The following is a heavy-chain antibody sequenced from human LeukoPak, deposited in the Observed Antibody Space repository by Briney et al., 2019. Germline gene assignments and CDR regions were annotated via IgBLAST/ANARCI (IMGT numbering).Heavy chain of an antibody. Sequence: ASVKASCKASGYTFTGYSVHWVRQAPGQGLEWMGWISAYNGNTNYAQKLQGRVTMTTDTSTSTAYMELRSLRSDDTAVYYCARDVGNVRDGMDVWGQGTTVTVSS. CDR1: GYTFTGYS. J-gene: IGHJ6*02. CDR2: ISAYNGNT. V-gene: IGHV1-18*04. CDR3: ARDVGNVRDGMDV.